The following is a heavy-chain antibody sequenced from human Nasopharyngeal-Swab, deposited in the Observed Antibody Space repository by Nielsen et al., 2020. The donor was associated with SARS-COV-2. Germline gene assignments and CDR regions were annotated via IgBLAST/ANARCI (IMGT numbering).Heavy chain of an antibody. CDR2: INHSGST. Sequence: GSLRLSCAVYGGSFSGYYWSWIRQPPGKGLEWIGEINHSGSTNYNPSLKSRVTISVDTSKNQFSLKLSSVTAADMAVYYCARGVMTSVTGGGWNDYWGQGTLVTVSS. CDR3: ARGVMTSVTGGGWNDY. V-gene: IGHV4-34*01. CDR1: GGSFSGYY. J-gene: IGHJ4*02. D-gene: IGHD4-17*01.